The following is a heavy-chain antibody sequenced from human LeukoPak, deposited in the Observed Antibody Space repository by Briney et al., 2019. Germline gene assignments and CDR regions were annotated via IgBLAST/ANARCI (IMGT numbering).Heavy chain of an antibody. Sequence: GGSLRLSCVASGFSFSSYSMNWVRQAPGKGLEWVSSISFGGGSIYYADSVRARFTISRDDANNLLYLQMNSLRAEDTAVYYCARSALWLDAFDIWGQGTMVTVSS. J-gene: IGHJ3*02. CDR3: ARSALWLDAFDI. D-gene: IGHD2-21*01. CDR1: GFSFSSYS. V-gene: IGHV3-21*01. CDR2: ISFGGGSI.